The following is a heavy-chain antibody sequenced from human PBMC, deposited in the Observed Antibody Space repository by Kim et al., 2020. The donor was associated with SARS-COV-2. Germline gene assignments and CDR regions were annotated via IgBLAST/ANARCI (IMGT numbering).Heavy chain of an antibody. D-gene: IGHD5-12*01. CDR2: ISSSGSTI. Sequence: GGSLRLSCAASGFTFSSYEMNWVRQAPGKGLEWVSYISSSGSTIYYADSVKGRFTISRDNAKNSLYLQMNSLRAEDTAVYYCASFRKMATTVPTWGQGTLVTVSS. CDR3: ASFRKMATTVPT. V-gene: IGHV3-48*03. CDR1: GFTFSSYE. J-gene: IGHJ5*02.